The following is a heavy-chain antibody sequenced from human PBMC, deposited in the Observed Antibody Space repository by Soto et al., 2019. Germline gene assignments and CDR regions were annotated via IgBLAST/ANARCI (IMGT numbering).Heavy chain of an antibody. J-gene: IGHJ4*02. D-gene: IGHD3-22*01. CDR2: ISSSSSYI. CDR1: GFTFSSYS. V-gene: IGHV3-21*01. Sequence: EVQLVESGGGLVKPGGSLRLSCAASGFTFSSYSMNWVRQAPGKGLEWVSSISSSSSYIYYADSVKGRFTISRDNAKNSLYLQMNSLRAEDTAVYYCASGTHCYDSSGYYPPEDYWGQGTLVTVSS. CDR3: ASGTHCYDSSGYYPPEDY.